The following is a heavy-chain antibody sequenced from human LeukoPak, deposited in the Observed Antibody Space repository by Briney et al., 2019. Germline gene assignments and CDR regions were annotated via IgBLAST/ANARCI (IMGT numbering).Heavy chain of an antibody. V-gene: IGHV1-2*02. Sequence: ASVKVSCKTSGYTSTDYYIHWVRQAPGQGLEWMGWINPNSGGTNYAQRFQGRVTMSGDTSINTAYMELSRLRSNDTAIYYCVRDRFVSIIDYFDSWGQGTLVTVSS. J-gene: IGHJ4*02. D-gene: IGHD3-10*01. CDR2: INPNSGGT. CDR1: GYTSTDYY. CDR3: VRDRFVSIIDYFDS.